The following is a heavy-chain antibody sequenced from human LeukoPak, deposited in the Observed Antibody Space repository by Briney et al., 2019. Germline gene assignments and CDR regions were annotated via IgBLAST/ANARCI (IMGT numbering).Heavy chain of an antibody. CDR1: GYSISSGYY. Sequence: SETLSLTCAVSGYSISSGYYWGWIRQPPGRGLEWIGSIYHRGTTYYNPSLTSRVTISVDTSKNQFSLKLSSVTAADTAVYYCARTGGYYYGSATYYNPDYWGRGTLVTVSS. V-gene: IGHV4-38-2*01. D-gene: IGHD3-10*01. J-gene: IGHJ4*02. CDR2: IYHRGTT. CDR3: ARTGGYYYGSATYYNPDY.